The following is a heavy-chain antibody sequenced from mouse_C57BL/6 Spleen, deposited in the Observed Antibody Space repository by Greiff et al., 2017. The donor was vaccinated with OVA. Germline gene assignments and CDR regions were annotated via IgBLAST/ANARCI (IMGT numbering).Heavy chain of an antibody. J-gene: IGHJ2*01. V-gene: IGHV1-15*01. CDR1: GYTFTDYE. CDR3: TRRYDYDDSSYFDY. D-gene: IGHD2-4*01. Sequence: QVQLQQSGAELVRPGASVTLSCKASGYTFTDYEMHWVKQTPVHGLEWIGAIDPETGGTAYNQKFKGKAILTADKSSSTAYMEHRSLTSEDSAVYYCTRRYDYDDSSYFDYWGQGTTLTVSS. CDR2: IDPETGGT.